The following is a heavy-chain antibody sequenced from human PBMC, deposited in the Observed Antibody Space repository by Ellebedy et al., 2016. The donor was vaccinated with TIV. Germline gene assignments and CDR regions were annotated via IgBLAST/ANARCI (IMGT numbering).Heavy chain of an antibody. Sequence: SETLSLXCAVYGGSFSGYYWSWIRQPPGKGLEWIGEINHSGSTNYNPSLKSRVTISVDTSKNQFSLKLSSVTAADTTVYYCARGWVSNWRQRYYYYYYYMDVWGKGTTVTVSS. CDR2: INHSGST. CDR1: GGSFSGYY. D-gene: IGHD4-11*01. V-gene: IGHV4-34*01. CDR3: ARGWVSNWRQRYYYYYYYMDV. J-gene: IGHJ6*03.